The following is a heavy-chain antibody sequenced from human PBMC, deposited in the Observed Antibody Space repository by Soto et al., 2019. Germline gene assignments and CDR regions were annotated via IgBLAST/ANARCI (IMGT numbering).Heavy chain of an antibody. V-gene: IGHV5-51*01. J-gene: IGHJ4*02. CDR1: GYTFSSYS. D-gene: IGHD2-15*01. CDR2: IYPDDSDT. Sequence: ESLKMSCEGSGYTFSSYSIGWVRQMPGKGLEWMGIIYPDDSDTRYSPSFRGQVTISVDKSISRAYLQWSSLKASDSAMYFCARIGSSYNPFDSWGRG. CDR3: ARIGSSYNPFDS.